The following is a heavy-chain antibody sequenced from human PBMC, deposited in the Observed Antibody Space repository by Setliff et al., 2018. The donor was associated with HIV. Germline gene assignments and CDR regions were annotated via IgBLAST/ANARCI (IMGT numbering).Heavy chain of an antibody. Sequence: PGGSLRLSCAASGFTFDDYTMHWVRQVPGKGLEWVSLISWAGQQYADSVTGRFTVSRDNAKNSVYLQMSSLRAEDTAVYFCARDRGYDILTGYADNYWGHGTLVTVSS. J-gene: IGHJ4*01. D-gene: IGHD3-9*01. CDR3: ARDRGYDILTGYADNY. CDR2: ISWAGQ. CDR1: GFTFDDYT. V-gene: IGHV3-43*01.